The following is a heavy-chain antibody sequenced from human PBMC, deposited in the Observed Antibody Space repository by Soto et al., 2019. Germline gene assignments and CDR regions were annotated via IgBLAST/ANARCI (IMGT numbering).Heavy chain of an antibody. CDR1: GFPLSNSW. D-gene: IGHD3-16*01. Sequence: WVCLSLSCAPSGFPLSNSWMSWVRHAPGKGLEWVANIKEDGSEIHYVDSVKGRFTISRDNAKNCLYLQMSSLRVEDTCVYYCAEEDWGLAPNRAQGSPVT. V-gene: IGHV3-7*04. CDR3: AEEDWGLAPN. CDR2: IKEDGSEI. J-gene: IGHJ4*02.